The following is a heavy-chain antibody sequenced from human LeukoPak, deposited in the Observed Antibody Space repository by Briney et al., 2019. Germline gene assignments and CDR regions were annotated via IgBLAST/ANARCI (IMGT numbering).Heavy chain of an antibody. D-gene: IGHD6-19*01. CDR2: IYHSGGT. CDR3: ARGWDSSGWYILFGY. CDR1: GYSISSGYY. Sequence: PSETLSLTCAVSGYSISSGYYWGWIRQPPGKGLEWIGSIYHSGGTYYNPSLKSRVTISVDTSKNQFSLKLSSVTAADTAVYYCARGWDSSGWYILFGYWGQGTLVTVSS. V-gene: IGHV4-38-2*01. J-gene: IGHJ4*02.